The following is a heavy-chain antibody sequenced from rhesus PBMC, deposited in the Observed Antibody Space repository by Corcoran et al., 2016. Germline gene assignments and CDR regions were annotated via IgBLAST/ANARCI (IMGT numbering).Heavy chain of an antibody. Sequence: QVQLVQSGAEVKRPGASVKVSCKASGFTFASYAISWVREAPGQGLEGGGGNNPFGGITNYAEKVQGKITTTTDTTTSTAHRGLRSLKSEDTDLYYYAEGPSNLYYFDYWGQGVLVTVSS. CDR1: GFTFASYA. J-gene: IGHJ4*01. D-gene: IGHD1-1*01. V-gene: IGHV1S10*01. CDR2: NNPFGGIT. CDR3: AEGPSNLYYFDY.